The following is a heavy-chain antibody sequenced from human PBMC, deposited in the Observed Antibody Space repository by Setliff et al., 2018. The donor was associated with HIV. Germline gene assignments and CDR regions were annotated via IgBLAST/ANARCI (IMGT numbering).Heavy chain of an antibody. J-gene: IGHJ6*04. CDR2: MNPNSGDT. CDR3: ANGKGVRGVIITGGLDV. V-gene: IGHV1-8*01. CDR1: GHTFSNYD. D-gene: IGHD3-10*01. Sequence: GASVTVSCKASGHTFSNYDVIWVRRATGQGLEWMGWMNPNSGDTGYSQKFQGRVIMTRDTSISTAYMELSSLTSADTAVYYCANGKGVRGVIITGGLDVWGTGTTVTVSS.